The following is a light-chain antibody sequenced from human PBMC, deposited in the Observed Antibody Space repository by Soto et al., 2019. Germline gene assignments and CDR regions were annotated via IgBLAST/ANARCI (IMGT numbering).Light chain of an antibody. J-gene: IGLJ3*02. V-gene: IGLV1-40*01. CDR3: QSYDSNLSGWV. Sequence: QSVLTQAPSVSGAPGQRVTISCTGSSSNIGADYDVHWYQQVPGKAPKLLIHGNNNRPSGVPDRVSGSKSGTSASLAITGLQAEDEADYYCQSYDSNLSGWVFGGGTKLTVL. CDR1: SSNIGADYD. CDR2: GNN.